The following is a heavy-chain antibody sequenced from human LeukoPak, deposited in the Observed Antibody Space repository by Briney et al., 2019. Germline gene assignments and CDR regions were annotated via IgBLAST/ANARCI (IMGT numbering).Heavy chain of an antibody. CDR3: ANDRIAAAGIIY. CDR1: GFTFSSYA. V-gene: IGHV3-23*01. Sequence: GGSLRLSCAASGFTFSSYAMSWVRQAPGKGLEWVSAISGGGGSPYYADSVKGRFTISRDNSKNTLYLQMNSLRAEDTAVYYRANDRIAAAGIIYWGQGTLVTVSS. D-gene: IGHD6-13*01. J-gene: IGHJ4*02. CDR2: ISGGGGSP.